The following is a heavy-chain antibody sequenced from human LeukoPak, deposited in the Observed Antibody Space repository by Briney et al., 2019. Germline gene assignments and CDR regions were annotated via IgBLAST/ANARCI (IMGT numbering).Heavy chain of an antibody. CDR1: GFTFRAYY. Sequence: GGSLRLSCAASGFTFRAYYMSWIRQAPGKGLEWVSYISSSGSTTYYADSVKGRFTISRDNAKNSLYLQMNSLRVEDTAVYYCARAVGRGSGGHFDYWGQGNLVTVSS. V-gene: IGHV3-11*01. J-gene: IGHJ4*02. D-gene: IGHD2-15*01. CDR2: ISSSGSTT. CDR3: ARAVGRGSGGHFDY.